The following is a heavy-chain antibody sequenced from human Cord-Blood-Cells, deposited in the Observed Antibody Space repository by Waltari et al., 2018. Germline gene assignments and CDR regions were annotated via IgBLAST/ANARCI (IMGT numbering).Heavy chain of an antibody. CDR1: GFTFSSYW. D-gene: IGHD6-19*01. CDR3: ARDMSSVAGLFDY. Sequence: EVQLVDSGGGLVQPGGSLRLSCAASGFTFSSYWMSWVRQAPGKGLEWVANIKQDGSEKYYVDSVKGRFTISRDNAKNSLYLQMNSLRAEDTAVYYCARDMSSVAGLFDYWGQGTLVTVSS. V-gene: IGHV3-7*01. J-gene: IGHJ4*02. CDR2: IKQDGSEK.